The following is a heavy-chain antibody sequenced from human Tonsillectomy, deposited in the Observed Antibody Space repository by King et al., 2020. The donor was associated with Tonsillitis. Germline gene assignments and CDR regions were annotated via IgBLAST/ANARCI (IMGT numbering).Heavy chain of an antibody. J-gene: IGHJ4*02. D-gene: IGHD3-3*01. V-gene: IGHV3-74*01. CDR1: GFTFSSYW. CDR3: TRDGYDFWSGYYDY. Sequence: VQLVESGGGLVQPGGSLRLSCAASGFTFSSYWMYWVRQAPGKGLVWVSRINSEGGSTRYADSVKGRFTVSRDNAKNTLYLQMDSLRAEDTAVYYCTRDGYDFWSGYYDYWGQGTLVNVSS. CDR2: INSEGGST.